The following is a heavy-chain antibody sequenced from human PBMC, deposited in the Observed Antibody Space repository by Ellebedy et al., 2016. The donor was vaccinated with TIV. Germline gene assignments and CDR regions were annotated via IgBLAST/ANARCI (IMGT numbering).Heavy chain of an antibody. CDR1: GFTFSSYW. V-gene: IGHV3-7*01. CDR2: INQDGSEK. J-gene: IGHJ3*02. Sequence: PGGSLRLSCTASGFTFSSYWMSWVRQAPGKGLEWVANINQDGSEKYYVDSVKGRFTISRDNTKNSLYLQMNRLRAEDTAVFYCATDGSYGDYVTPQHAFAIWGQGTMVTVSS. D-gene: IGHD4-17*01. CDR3: ATDGSYGDYVTPQHAFAI.